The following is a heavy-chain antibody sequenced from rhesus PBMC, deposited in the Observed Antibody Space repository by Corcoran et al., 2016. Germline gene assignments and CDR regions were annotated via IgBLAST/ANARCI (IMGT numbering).Heavy chain of an antibody. CDR1: GGSIRSGNW. Sequence: QVQLQETGPTVVKPSETLSLTCAVSGGSIRSGNWWTWIRQSPGKGLEWIVGIYGCGWSTEYNPSLKSRVTLSKDTSKNQFSLELRSVTAADSSIFYCARGNYVNGLDSWGQGVVVTVTS. CDR2: IYGCGWST. CDR3: ARGNYVNGLDS. V-gene: IGHV4-93*01. D-gene: IGHD4-17*01. J-gene: IGHJ6*01.